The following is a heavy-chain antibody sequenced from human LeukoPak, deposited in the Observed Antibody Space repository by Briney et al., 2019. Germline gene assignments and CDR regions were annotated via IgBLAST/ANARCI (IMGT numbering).Heavy chain of an antibody. CDR3: ARDSVAAPPGDRSHYFDY. D-gene: IGHD6-19*01. J-gene: IGHJ4*02. CDR2: LYYSANT. V-gene: IGHV4-59*01. CDR1: GGFISSYY. Sequence: SEALSLTCRASGGFISSYYWTWIRQPPGKGLEWIGYLYYSANTNSKATLKSRVTMSVDTSKTQLSLKLSYVTAADAAVYYCARDSVAAPPGDRSHYFDYWGQGSLVTVSS.